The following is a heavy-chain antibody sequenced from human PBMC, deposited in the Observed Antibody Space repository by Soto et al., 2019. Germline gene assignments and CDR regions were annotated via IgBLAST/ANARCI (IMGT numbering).Heavy chain of an antibody. V-gene: IGHV5-51*01. CDR3: ARXRGDCSGGSCYSGWFDP. J-gene: IGHJ5*02. CDR2: IYPGDSDT. D-gene: IGHD2-15*01. Sequence: PGESLKISCKGSGYSFTIYWIGWVRQMPGKGLEWMGIIYPGDSDTRYSPSFQGQVTISADKSISTAYLQWSSLKASDTAMYYCARXRGDCSGGSCYSGWFDPWGQGTLVTVSS. CDR1: GYSFTIYW.